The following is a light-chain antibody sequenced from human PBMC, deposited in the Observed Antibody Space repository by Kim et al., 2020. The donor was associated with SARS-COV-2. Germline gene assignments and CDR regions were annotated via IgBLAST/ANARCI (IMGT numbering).Light chain of an antibody. CDR3: ASWDGSLSAEV. V-gene: IGLV1-51*01. J-gene: IGLJ3*02. CDR2: YND. Sequence: GQKVTISCSGSSSNIGTYYVSWYQHLPRTAPKLLIYYNDERPSGIPDRFSGSKSGTSATLAITGLQTGDEADYYCASWDGSLSAEVFGGGTKLTVL. CDR1: SSNIGTYY.